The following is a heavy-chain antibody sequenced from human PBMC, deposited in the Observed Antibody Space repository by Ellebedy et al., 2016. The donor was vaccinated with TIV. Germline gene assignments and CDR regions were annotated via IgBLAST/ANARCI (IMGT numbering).Heavy chain of an antibody. CDR1: GFTFSNYW. Sequence: GESLKISCAASGFTFSNYWIHWVRQAPGKGLVWLSRINRDGSSANYADSVQGRFSISRDNSKNTLYVQMNSLRAEDTAVYYCARGGRDQWLIDYWGQGTLVTVSS. D-gene: IGHD6-19*01. J-gene: IGHJ4*02. CDR3: ARGGRDQWLIDY. V-gene: IGHV3-74*01. CDR2: INRDGSSA.